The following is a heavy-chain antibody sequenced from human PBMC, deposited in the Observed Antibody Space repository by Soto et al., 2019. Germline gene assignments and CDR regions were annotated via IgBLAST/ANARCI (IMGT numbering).Heavy chain of an antibody. D-gene: IGHD3-10*01. V-gene: IGHV3-53*01. J-gene: IGHJ4*02. CDR1: GFTVSSNY. CDR3: ARRGVYYYGSGSYRWSDY. CDR2: IYSGGST. Sequence: EVQLVESGGGLIQPGGSLRLSCAASGFTVSSNYMSWVRQAPGKGLEWVSVIYSGGSTYYADSVKGRFTISRDNSKNTLYLQMNSLRAEDTAVYYCARRGVYYYGSGSYRWSDYWGQGTLVTVSS.